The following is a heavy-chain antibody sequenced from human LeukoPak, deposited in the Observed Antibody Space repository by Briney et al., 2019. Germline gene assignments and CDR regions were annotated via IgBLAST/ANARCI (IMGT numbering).Heavy chain of an antibody. J-gene: IGHJ4*02. Sequence: ASVKVSCKASGYAFTGYYMHWVRQAPGQGLEWMGWINPNSGGTDYAQKFQGRVTMTRDTSISTAYMELSRLRSDDTAVYYCARDLYDFWSGYREYYFDYWGQGTLVTVSS. CDR2: INPNSGGT. V-gene: IGHV1-2*02. CDR3: ARDLYDFWSGYREYYFDY. CDR1: GYAFTGYY. D-gene: IGHD3-3*01.